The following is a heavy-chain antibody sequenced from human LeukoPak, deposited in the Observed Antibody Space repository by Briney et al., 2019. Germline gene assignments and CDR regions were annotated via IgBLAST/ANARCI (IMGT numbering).Heavy chain of an antibody. J-gene: IGHJ5*02. CDR2: ISGSGGST. D-gene: IGHD6-13*01. Sequence: PGGSLRLSCAASGFTFSSYAMSWVRQAPGKGLEWVSAISGSGGSTYYADSVKGRFTISRDNSKNTLYLQINSLRAEDTAVYYCAKDPTYSNFNWFDPWGQGTLVTVSS. CDR1: GFTFSSYA. CDR3: AKDPTYSNFNWFDP. V-gene: IGHV3-23*01.